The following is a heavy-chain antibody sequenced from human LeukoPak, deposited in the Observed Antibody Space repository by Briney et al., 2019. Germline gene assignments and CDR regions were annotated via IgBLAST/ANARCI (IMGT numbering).Heavy chain of an antibody. CDR3: ARDSSVGSGSYYNEQDAPGAD. V-gene: IGHV1-46*01. CDR2: INPSGGST. CDR1: GYTFTSYY. J-gene: IGHJ4*02. D-gene: IGHD3-10*01. Sequence: ASVKVSCKASGYTFTSYYMHWVRQAPGQGLEWMGIINPSGGSTSYAQKFQGRVTMTRDMSTSTVYMELSSLRSEDTAVYYCARDSSVGSGSYYNEQDAPGADWGQGTLVTVSS.